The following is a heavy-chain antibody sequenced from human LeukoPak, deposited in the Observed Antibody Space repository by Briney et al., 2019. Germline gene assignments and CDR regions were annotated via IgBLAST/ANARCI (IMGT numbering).Heavy chain of an antibody. V-gene: IGHV3-53*01. D-gene: IGHD2-2*01. CDR2: IYSGGNT. CDR3: ARGETSSYDY. Sequence: PGGSLRLSCAASRFTFSNYAMSWVRQAPGKGLEWVSVIYSGGNTYYADSVKGRFTISRDNSKNTVYLQMNSLRAEDTAVYYCARGETSSYDYWGQGTLVTVSS. CDR1: RFTFSNYA. J-gene: IGHJ4*02.